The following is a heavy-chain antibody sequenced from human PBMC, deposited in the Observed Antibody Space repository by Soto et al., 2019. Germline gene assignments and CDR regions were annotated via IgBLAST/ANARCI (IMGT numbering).Heavy chain of an antibody. CDR2: IYYTGST. V-gene: IGHV4-31*03. CDR1: GVSISNDVYY. D-gene: IGHD4-17*01. Sequence: QVQLQESGPGLVKPSQTLSLTCTVSGVSISNDVYYWTWIRQYPGKGLEWVGYIYYTGSTYYNPSLTSRVMMSVDTSKNQFSLKLSSVTAADTAVYYCARQEYGDYVFLDYWGQGTLVTVSP. J-gene: IGHJ4*02. CDR3: ARQEYGDYVFLDY.